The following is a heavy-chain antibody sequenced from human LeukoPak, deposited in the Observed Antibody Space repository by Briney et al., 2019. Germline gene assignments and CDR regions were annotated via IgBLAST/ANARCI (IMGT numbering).Heavy chain of an antibody. CDR1: GFTFTSSA. J-gene: IGHJ5*02. CDR3: ATGIPVAGRVPNWFDP. D-gene: IGHD6-19*01. V-gene: IGHV1-58*01. Sequence: GASVKVSCKASGFTFTSSAVQWVRQARGQRLEWIGWIVVGSGNTNYAQKFQERVTITRDMSTSTAYMELSSLRSEDTAVYYCATGIPVAGRVPNWFDPWGQGTLVTVSS. CDR2: IVVGSGNT.